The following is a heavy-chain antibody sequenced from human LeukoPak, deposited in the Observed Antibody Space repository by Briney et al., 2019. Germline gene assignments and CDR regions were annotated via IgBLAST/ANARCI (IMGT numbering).Heavy chain of an antibody. V-gene: IGHV1-8*01. CDR2: MNPNSGNT. CDR3: ARAYSSSGPYYYYMDV. CDR1: GYTFTSYD. D-gene: IGHD6-13*01. J-gene: IGHJ6*03. Sequence: ASVKVSCNASGYTFTSYDINWVRQATGQGLEWMGWMNPNSGNTGYAQKFQGRVTMTRNTSISTAYMELSSLRSEDTAVYYCARAYSSSGPYYYYMDVWGKGTTVTVSS.